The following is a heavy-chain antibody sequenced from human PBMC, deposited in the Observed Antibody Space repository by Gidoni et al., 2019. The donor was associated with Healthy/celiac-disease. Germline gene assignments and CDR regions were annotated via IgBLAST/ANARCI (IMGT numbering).Heavy chain of an antibody. D-gene: IGHD3-10*01. CDR1: GVSVSSGSCY. Sequence: QGQLQDSVPGLVTPSETMSLAATGSGVSVSSGSCYCSWIRQPPGKGLECIGYVYYSGSTTYNPSLKSRVTISVDTSKIQLSLKLSSVTAADTAVYYCASDDGDYFDYWGQGTLVTVSS. CDR2: VYYSGST. J-gene: IGHJ4*02. V-gene: IGHV4-61*01. CDR3: ASDDGDYFDY.